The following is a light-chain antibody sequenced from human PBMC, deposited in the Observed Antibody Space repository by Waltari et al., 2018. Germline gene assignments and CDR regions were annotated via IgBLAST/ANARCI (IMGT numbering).Light chain of an antibody. CDR2: NDN. V-gene: IGLV3-25*03. Sequence: SHDLTQPSSVSVSPGQTATITCSGETLPTQYHYSFQQRRGQAPVLVIYNDNKRPSGIPDRFSGSSSGTTATLTIAGVQAEDEADYYCQSADSRGTLYVFGPGTKVTVL. CDR1: TLPTQY. CDR3: QSADSRGTLYV. J-gene: IGLJ1*01.